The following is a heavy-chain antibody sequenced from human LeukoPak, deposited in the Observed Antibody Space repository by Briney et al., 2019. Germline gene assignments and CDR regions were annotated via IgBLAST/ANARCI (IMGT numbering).Heavy chain of an antibody. CDR2: ITSSSSTI. D-gene: IGHD6-13*01. Sequence: GGSLRLSCGASGFTFGSYNINWVRQAPGNGLEWVSYITSSSSTIYYADSVKGRFSISRDNAKNSLYLQMNSLRDEDTAVYYCAREASLYTSSWAVDYWGQGTLVTVSS. CDR3: AREASLYTSSWAVDY. CDR1: GFTFGSYN. J-gene: IGHJ4*02. V-gene: IGHV3-48*02.